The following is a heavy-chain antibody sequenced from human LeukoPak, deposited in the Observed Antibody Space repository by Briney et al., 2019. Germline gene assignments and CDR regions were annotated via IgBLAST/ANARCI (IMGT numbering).Heavy chain of an antibody. V-gene: IGHV1-2*02. D-gene: IGHD3-9*01. Sequence: GASVKVSCKASGYTFTGYYMHWVRQAPGQGLEWMGWINPNSGGTNYAQKFQGRVTMTRDTSISTAYMELSRLRSDDTAVYYCASQRYFDLIPHYYYYYMDVWGKGTTVTVSS. CDR3: ASQRYFDLIPHYYYYYMDV. J-gene: IGHJ6*03. CDR2: INPNSGGT. CDR1: GYTFTGYY.